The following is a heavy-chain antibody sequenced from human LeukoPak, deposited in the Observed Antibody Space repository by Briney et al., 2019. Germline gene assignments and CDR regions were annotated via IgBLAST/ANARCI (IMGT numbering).Heavy chain of an antibody. CDR3: ARDDYSNYGYYYYYMDV. CDR1: GGSISSYY. D-gene: IGHD4-11*01. Sequence: KSSETLSLTCTVSGGSISSYYWSWIRQPAGKGLEWIGRIYTSGSTNYNPSLKSRVTMSVDTSKNQFSLKLSSVTAADTAVYYCARDDYSNYGYYYYYMDVWGKGTTVTVSS. J-gene: IGHJ6*03. CDR2: IYTSGST. V-gene: IGHV4-4*07.